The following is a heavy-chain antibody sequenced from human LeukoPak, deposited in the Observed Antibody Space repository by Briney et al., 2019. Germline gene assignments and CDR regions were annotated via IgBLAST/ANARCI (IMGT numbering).Heavy chain of an antibody. V-gene: IGHV4-59*01. CDR2: VYYSGST. Sequence: SETLSLTCTVSGGSISSYYWSWIRQPPGKGLEWIGHVYYSGSTNYDPSLKSRVTISVDTSKNQFSLKLSSVTAADTAVYYCARGPWGTNFDYWGQGTLVTVSS. CDR1: GGSISSYY. J-gene: IGHJ4*02. D-gene: IGHD3-16*01. CDR3: ARGPWGTNFDY.